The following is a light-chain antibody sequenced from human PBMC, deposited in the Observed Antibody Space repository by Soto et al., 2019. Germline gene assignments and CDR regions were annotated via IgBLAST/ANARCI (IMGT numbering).Light chain of an antibody. CDR1: ETITRY. J-gene: IGKJ4*01. CDR2: AAS. Sequence: DIQMTQSPSSLSASVGERVIITCRASETITRYLNWYQSKPGKAPRLLISAASSLQTGVPSRFSGNYSGTDFTLTISSLQPEDFATYYCQQRYSNPLTFGGGTKVEMK. V-gene: IGKV1-39*01. CDR3: QQRYSNPLT.